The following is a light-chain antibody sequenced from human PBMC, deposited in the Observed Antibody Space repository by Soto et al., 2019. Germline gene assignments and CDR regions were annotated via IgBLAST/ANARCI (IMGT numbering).Light chain of an antibody. CDR3: QQYICWPLT. CDR1: QSVSST. Sequence: EIVMTQSPATLSVSAGERVTLTCRASQSVSSTLDWSQQKPGQAPRLLIYGASTRATGIPARFSCSGSGTEFTLTISSLQSEDFAVYYCQQYICWPLTFGGGTKVDIK. J-gene: IGKJ4*01. CDR2: GAS. V-gene: IGKV3-15*01.